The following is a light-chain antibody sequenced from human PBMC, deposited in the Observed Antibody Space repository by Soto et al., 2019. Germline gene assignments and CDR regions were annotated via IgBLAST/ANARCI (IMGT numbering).Light chain of an antibody. CDR3: SSTTTSKACV. V-gene: IGLV2-18*02. CDR2: EVN. Sequence: QSALTQPPSVSGSPGQSVTISCTGTSSDVGSDTRVSWYQQPPGTAPKLMMFEVNNRPSGVPDRFSGSKSGNTASLTLSVLQAEDEADYYCSSTTTSKACVFGTGTKVTVL. J-gene: IGLJ1*01. CDR1: SSDVGSDTR.